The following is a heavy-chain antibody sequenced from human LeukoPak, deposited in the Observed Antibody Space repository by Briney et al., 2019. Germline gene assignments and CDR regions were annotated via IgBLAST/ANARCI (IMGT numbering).Heavy chain of an antibody. CDR3: ARDLYSIAVAGNDAFDI. CDR1: GYTLTELS. D-gene: IGHD6-19*01. CDR2: ISAYNGNT. J-gene: IGHJ3*02. Sequence: ASVKVSCKVSGYTLTELSMHWVRQAPGKGLEWMGWISAYNGNTNYAQKLQGRVTMTTDTSTSTAYMELRSLRSDDTAVYYCARDLYSIAVAGNDAFDIWGQGTMVTVSS. V-gene: IGHV1-18*01.